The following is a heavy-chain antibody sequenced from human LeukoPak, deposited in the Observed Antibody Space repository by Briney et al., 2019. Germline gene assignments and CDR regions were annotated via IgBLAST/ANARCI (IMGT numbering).Heavy chain of an antibody. CDR3: ARRTHYDYVWGSYRYASVFDY. CDR1: GGSISSYY. J-gene: IGHJ4*02. Sequence: SETLSLTCTASGGSISSYYWGWIRQPPGKGLEWIGSIYYSGSTCYNPSLKSRVTISVDTSKNQFSLKLSSVTAADTAVYYCARRTHYDYVWGSYRYASVFDYWGQGTLVTVSS. CDR2: IYYSGST. V-gene: IGHV4-39*01. D-gene: IGHD3-16*02.